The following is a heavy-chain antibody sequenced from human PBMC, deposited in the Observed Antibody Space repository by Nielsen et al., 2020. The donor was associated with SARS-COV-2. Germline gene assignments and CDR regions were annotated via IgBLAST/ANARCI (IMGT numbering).Heavy chain of an antibody. CDR3: AKTPSSGSAFDI. V-gene: IGHV3-30*18. Sequence: GGSLRLSCAASGFTFTNYGIHWVRQAPGKGLEWVAVISYDGSDKYYADSVRGRFTISRDNSEKTLYLQMNSLRAEDTAVYYCAKTPSSGSAFDIWGQGTMVTVSS. D-gene: IGHD6-13*01. CDR1: GFTFTNYG. CDR2: ISYDGSDK. J-gene: IGHJ3*02.